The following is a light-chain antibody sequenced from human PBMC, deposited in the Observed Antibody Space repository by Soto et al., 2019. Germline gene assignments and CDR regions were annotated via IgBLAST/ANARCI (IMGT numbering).Light chain of an antibody. V-gene: IGKV3-20*01. Sequence: EIVLTQTPDTLSLSPGERATLSCRASQSVSSSYLAWYQQKPGQAPRLLIYGASSRATGIPDRFNGSGSGTDFTLTISRLEPEDFAVYYCQQYGSSPWTFGQGTKVDI. CDR1: QSVSSSY. J-gene: IGKJ1*01. CDR2: GAS. CDR3: QQYGSSPWT.